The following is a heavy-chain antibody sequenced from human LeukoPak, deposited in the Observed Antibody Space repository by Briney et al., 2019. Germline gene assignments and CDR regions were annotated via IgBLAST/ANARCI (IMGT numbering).Heavy chain of an antibody. CDR3: ARDGGQDHAFDI. CDR2: IYYSGST. D-gene: IGHD3-3*01. CDR1: GGSISSYY. J-gene: IGHJ3*02. Sequence: SETLSLTCTVSGGSISSYYWSWIRQPPGKGLEWIGYIYYSGSTNYNPSLKSRVTISVDTSKNQFSLKLSSVTAADTAVYYCARDGGQDHAFDIWGQGTMVTVSS. V-gene: IGHV4-59*12.